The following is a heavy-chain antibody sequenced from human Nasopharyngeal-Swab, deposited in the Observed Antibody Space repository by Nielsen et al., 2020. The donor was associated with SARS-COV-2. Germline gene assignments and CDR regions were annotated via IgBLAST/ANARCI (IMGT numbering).Heavy chain of an antibody. CDR1: GGTFSSYA. Sequence: ASVKVSCKASGGTFSSYAISWVRQAPGQGLEWMGWISAYNGNTNYAQKLQGRVTMTTDTSTSTAYMELRSLRSDDTAVYYCARDGYYYDSSGYFNWFDPWGQGTLVTVSS. CDR3: ARDGYYYDSSGYFNWFDP. D-gene: IGHD3-22*01. CDR2: ISAYNGNT. V-gene: IGHV1-18*01. J-gene: IGHJ5*02.